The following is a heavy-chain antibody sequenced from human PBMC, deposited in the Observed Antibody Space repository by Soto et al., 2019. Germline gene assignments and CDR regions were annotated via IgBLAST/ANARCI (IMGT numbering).Heavy chain of an antibody. D-gene: IGHD6-19*01. Sequence: QVQLVESGGGVVQPGRSLRLSCAASGFTFSSYAMHWVRQAPGKGLEWVAVISYDGSNKYYADSVKGRFTISRDNSKNTLYLQMNSLRAEDTAVYYCARVRSGWYFSVDYWGQGTLVTVSS. CDR3: ARVRSGWYFSVDY. CDR1: GFTFSSYA. J-gene: IGHJ4*02. V-gene: IGHV3-30-3*01. CDR2: ISYDGSNK.